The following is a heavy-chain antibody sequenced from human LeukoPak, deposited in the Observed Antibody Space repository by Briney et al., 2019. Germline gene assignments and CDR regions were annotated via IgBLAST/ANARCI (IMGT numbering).Heavy chain of an antibody. CDR1: GGTFSSYA. D-gene: IGHD5-18*01. J-gene: IGHJ4*01. V-gene: IGHV1-2*06. CDR2: INPNSGDT. Sequence: VASVKVSCKASGGTFSSYAISWVRQAPGQGLEWMGRINPNSGDTNFAQKFQGRVTMTRDTSISTAYMDLSGLRPDDTAVYYCAREGSGYTYGRGSYFDYWGHGILVTVSS. CDR3: AREGSGYTYGRGSYFDY.